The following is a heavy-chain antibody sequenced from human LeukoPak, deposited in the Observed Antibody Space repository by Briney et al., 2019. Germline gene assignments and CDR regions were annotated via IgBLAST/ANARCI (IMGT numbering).Heavy chain of an antibody. J-gene: IGHJ6*03. CDR1: GFTFSSYW. CDR3: AKGSGWEMSYYYYYMDV. V-gene: IGHV3-7*01. D-gene: IGHD1-26*01. Sequence: GGSLRLSCAASGFTFSSYWMSWVRQAPGKGLEWVANIKQDGSEKYYVDSVKGRFTISRDNSKNTLYLQMNSLRAEDTAVYYCAKGSGWEMSYYYYYMDVWGKGTTVTISS. CDR2: IKQDGSEK.